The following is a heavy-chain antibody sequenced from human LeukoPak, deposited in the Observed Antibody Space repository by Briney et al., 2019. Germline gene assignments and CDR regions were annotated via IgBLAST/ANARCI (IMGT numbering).Heavy chain of an antibody. V-gene: IGHV3-23*01. D-gene: IGHD4-17*01. CDR3: ARDYADYVGYFFFDY. Sequence: PGGSLRLSCAASGFTFSSYAMSWVRQAPGKGLEWVSAIGSSTYYADSAKGRFTISRDNSQNTLYLQMNSLRAEDTAVYYCARDYADYVGYFFFDYWGQGTLVTVSS. J-gene: IGHJ4*02. CDR2: IGSST. CDR1: GFTFSSYA.